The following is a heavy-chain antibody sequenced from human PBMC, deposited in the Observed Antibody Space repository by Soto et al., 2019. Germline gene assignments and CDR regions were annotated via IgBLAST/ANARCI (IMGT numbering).Heavy chain of an antibody. Sequence: SETLSLTCTVSGGSISSGGYYWSWIRQHPGRGLEWIGYIYYSGSTYYNPSLKSRVTISVDTSKNQFSLKLSSVTAADTAVYYCARDNGESYCSSTSCYTKGYGMDVWGQGTTVTVSS. CDR2: IYYSGST. CDR3: ARDNGESYCSSTSCYTKGYGMDV. V-gene: IGHV4-31*02. CDR1: GGSISSGGYY. J-gene: IGHJ6*02. D-gene: IGHD2-2*02.